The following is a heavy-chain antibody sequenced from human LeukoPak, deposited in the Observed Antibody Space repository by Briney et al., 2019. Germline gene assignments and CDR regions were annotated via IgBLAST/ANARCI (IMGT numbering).Heavy chain of an antibody. V-gene: IGHV1-69-2*01. Sequence: ASVKVSCKVSGYTFTDYYMHWVQQAPGKGLEWMGLVDPEDGETIYAEKFQGRVTITADTSTDTAYMELSSLRSEDTAVYYCARGPVAVAVDYWGQGTLVTVSS. CDR3: ARGPVAVAVDY. CDR1: GYTFTDYY. CDR2: VDPEDGET. J-gene: IGHJ4*02. D-gene: IGHD6-19*01.